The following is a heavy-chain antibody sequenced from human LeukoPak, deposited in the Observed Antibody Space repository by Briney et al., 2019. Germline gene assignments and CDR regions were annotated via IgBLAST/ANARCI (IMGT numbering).Heavy chain of an antibody. CDR2: IYYSGTT. CDR1: GGSIISGDFY. D-gene: IGHD5-12*01. V-gene: IGHV4-39*07. J-gene: IGHJ6*03. CDR3: ARAVSVATIHFYYYYYMDV. Sequence: SETLSLTCTVSGGSIISGDFYWGWIRQPPGKGLEWLGNIYYSGTTYYNPSLKSRVTISVGTSKNQFSLKLSSVIAADTAVYYCARAVSVATIHFYYYYYMDVWGKGTTVTVSS.